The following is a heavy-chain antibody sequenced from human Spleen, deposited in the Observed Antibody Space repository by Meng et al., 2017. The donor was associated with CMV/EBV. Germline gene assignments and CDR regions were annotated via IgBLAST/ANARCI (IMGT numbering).Heavy chain of an antibody. CDR1: GFTVSSNY. J-gene: IGHJ4*02. Sequence: GESLKISCAASGFTVSSNYMSWVRQAPGKGLEWVSYITGSGNTIYYADSVKGRFTISRDNAKNSLYLQMNSLRAEDTAVYYCARQYSSGWYRGYFDYWGQGTLVTVSS. V-gene: IGHV3-11*04. CDR2: ITGSGNTI. D-gene: IGHD6-19*01. CDR3: ARQYSSGWYRGYFDY.